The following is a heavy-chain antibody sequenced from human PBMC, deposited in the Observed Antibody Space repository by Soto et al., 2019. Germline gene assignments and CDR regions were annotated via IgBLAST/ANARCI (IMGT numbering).Heavy chain of an antibody. CDR3: AGGPGSYYNWFDP. CDR1: GYTFTDYT. CDR2: INAGSGDT. Sequence: ASVKVSCKASGYTFTDYTIHWVRQAPGQILEWMGWINAGSGDTKYSQKFQDRVTITRDTSASTAYMDLSSLRSEDTAVYYCAGGPGSYYNWFDPWGQGTLVTVSS. V-gene: IGHV1-3*01. J-gene: IGHJ5*02. D-gene: IGHD3-10*01.